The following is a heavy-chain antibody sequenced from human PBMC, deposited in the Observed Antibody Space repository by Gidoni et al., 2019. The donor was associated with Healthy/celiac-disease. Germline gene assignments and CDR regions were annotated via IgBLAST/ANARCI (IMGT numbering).Heavy chain of an antibody. V-gene: IGHV3-9*01. CDR2: ISWNSGSI. CDR3: AKDYYDSEGESAFDI. D-gene: IGHD3-22*01. Sequence: EVQLVESGGGLVQPGRSPRLSCAAAGVPFDDFALHWVRQAPGKGLGWVSGISWNSGSIGYADSVKGRFTISRDNAKNSLYLQMNSLRAEDTALYYCAKDYYDSEGESAFDIWGQGTMVTVSS. CDR1: GVPFDDFA. J-gene: IGHJ3*02.